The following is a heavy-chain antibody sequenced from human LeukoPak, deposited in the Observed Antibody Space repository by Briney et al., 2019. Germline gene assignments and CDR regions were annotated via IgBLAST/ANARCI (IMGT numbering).Heavy chain of an antibody. V-gene: IGHV6-1*01. J-gene: IGHJ4*02. CDR3: ARGAPRAFDY. Sequence: SQTLSLTCAISGDSVSSNSGAWNWIRQSPSRGLEWLGGTYYRSNWYNDYAVSVKSRITINPDASKNQFSLQLNSVTPEDTAVYYCARGAPRAFDYWGQGTLVTVSS. CDR2: TYYRSNWYN. CDR1: GDSVSSNSGA.